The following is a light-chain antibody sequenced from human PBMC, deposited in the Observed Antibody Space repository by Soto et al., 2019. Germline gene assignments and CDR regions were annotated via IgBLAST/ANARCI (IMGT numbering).Light chain of an antibody. CDR1: SSDVGGYNY. J-gene: IGLJ1*01. CDR2: AVT. V-gene: IGLV2-11*01. CDR3: CSYASSSIPYV. Sequence: QSALTQPRSVSGSPGQSVTISCTGTSSDVGGYNYVSWYQQYPGKAPKVMIYAVTKRPSGVPDRISGSKSGNTASLTISGLQAEDEADYYCCSYASSSIPYVFGTGTKLTVL.